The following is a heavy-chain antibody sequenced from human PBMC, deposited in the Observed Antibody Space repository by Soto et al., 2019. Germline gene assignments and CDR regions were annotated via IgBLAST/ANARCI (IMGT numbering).Heavy chain of an antibody. CDR3: AQGSGHYGLDV. J-gene: IGHJ6*02. CDR2: ISDSGGRT. V-gene: IGHV3-23*01. Sequence: EVQLLESGGGLVQPGGSLRLSCAASGFTFSSYTMTRVRQAPGKGLEWVSRISDSGGRTDYADSVKGRFIVSRDNSKNTLYVQMNSLRAEDTAVYYCAQGSGHYGLDVRGQGTTVTVSS. CDR1: GFTFSSYT.